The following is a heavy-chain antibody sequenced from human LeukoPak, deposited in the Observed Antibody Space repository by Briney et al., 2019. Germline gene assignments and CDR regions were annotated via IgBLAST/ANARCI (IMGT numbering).Heavy chain of an antibody. V-gene: IGHV3-74*01. Sequence: GGALGVSCAASGLTLTTYWMQLIRQAAGKRLVWVSRINTDGTSTSYADSVKGRFTISRDNAKNTLYLQMSSLRVDDTAVYYCAREHYGPDYWGHGTLVSVSS. D-gene: IGHD4-17*01. CDR2: INTDGTST. CDR3: AREHYGPDY. CDR1: GLTLTTYW. J-gene: IGHJ4*01.